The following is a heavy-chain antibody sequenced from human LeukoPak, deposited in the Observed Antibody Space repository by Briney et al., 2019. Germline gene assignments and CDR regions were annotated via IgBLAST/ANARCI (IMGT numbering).Heavy chain of an antibody. CDR1: GGTFSSYA. J-gene: IGHJ6*02. V-gene: IGHV1-69*04. CDR3: ARRSHGPKYDYYYGMDV. Sequence: SVKVSCKASGGTFSSYAISWVRPAPGQGLEWMGRIIPILGIANYAQKFQGRVTITADKSTSTAYMELSSLRSEDTAVYYCARRSHGPKYDYYYGMDVWGQGTTVTVSS. CDR2: IIPILGIA.